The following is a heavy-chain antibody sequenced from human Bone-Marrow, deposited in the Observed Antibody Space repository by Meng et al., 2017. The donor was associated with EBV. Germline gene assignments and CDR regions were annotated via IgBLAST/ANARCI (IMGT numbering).Heavy chain of an antibody. CDR1: GYTFTRYD. V-gene: IGHV1-8*01. CDR3: ARDVYASGTYRADP. J-gene: IGHJ5*02. Sequence: QGQRGPLGAGVQKPWASVKVSCQASGYTFTRYDTNWVRQATGQGLEWMGWMDPNSGNTGFAQKFQGRVTMTRNTSISTAYMELSALTSEDTAVYYCARDVYASGTYRADPWGQGTLVTVSS. CDR2: MDPNSGNT. D-gene: IGHD3-10*01.